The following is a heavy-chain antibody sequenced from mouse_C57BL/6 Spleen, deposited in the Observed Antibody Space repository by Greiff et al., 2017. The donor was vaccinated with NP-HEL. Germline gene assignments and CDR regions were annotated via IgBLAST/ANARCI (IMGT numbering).Heavy chain of an antibody. D-gene: IGHD2-3*01. Sequence: EVHLVESGGGLVQPGGSLSLSCAASGFTFTDYYMSWVRQPPGKALEWLGFIRNKANGYTTEYSASVKGRFTISRDNSQSILYLQMNALGAEDSATYYCAGLYDGYFFAYWGQGTLVTVSA. CDR1: GFTFTDYY. V-gene: IGHV7-3*01. CDR3: AGLYDGYFFAY. J-gene: IGHJ3*01. CDR2: IRNKANGYTT.